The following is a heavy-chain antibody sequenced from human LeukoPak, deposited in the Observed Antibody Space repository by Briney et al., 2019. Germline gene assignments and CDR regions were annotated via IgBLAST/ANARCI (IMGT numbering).Heavy chain of an antibody. V-gene: IGHV4-34*01. J-gene: IGHJ4*02. CDR3: ARASSYSGSPYFDY. Sequence: SETLSLTCAVYGGSFSGYYWSWIRQPPGKGLEWIGEINHSGSTNYNPSLKSRVTISVDTSKNQFSLKLSSVTAADTAVYHCARASSYSGSPYFDYWGQGTLVTVSS. CDR1: GGSFSGYY. D-gene: IGHD1-26*01. CDR2: INHSGST.